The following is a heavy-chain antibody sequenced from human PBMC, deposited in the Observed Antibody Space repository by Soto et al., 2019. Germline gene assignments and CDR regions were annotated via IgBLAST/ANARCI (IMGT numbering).Heavy chain of an antibody. CDR1: GGTFSSYA. D-gene: IGHD6-19*01. V-gene: IGHV1-69*01. CDR3: ATTGASSGWYGGAFDI. J-gene: IGHJ3*02. Sequence: QVQLVQSGAEVKKPGSSVKVSCKASGGTFSSYAISWVRQAPGQGLEWMGGIIPIFGTANYAQKFQGRVTITADETTSTAYMELSSLRSADKAVYYCATTGASSGWYGGAFDIWGQGTMVTGSS. CDR2: IIPIFGTA.